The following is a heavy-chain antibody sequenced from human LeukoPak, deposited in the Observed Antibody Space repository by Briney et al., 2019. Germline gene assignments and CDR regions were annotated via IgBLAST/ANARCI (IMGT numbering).Heavy chain of an antibody. D-gene: IGHD2-2*01. CDR1: GGSFSGCY. V-gene: IGHV4-34*01. J-gene: IGHJ6*02. Sequence: PSETLSLTCAVYGGSFSGCYWSWIRQPPGKGLEWIGEINHSGSTNYNPSLKSRVTISVDTSKNQFSLKLSSVTAADTAVYYCARLGYCSSTSCYYYGMDVWGQGTTVTVSS. CDR3: ARLGYCSSTSCYYYGMDV. CDR2: INHSGST.